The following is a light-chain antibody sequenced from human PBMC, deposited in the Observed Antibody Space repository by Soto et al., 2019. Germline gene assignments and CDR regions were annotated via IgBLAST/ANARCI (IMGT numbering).Light chain of an antibody. CDR3: QHYNRHSEA. Sequence: DIQMTQSPSSLSASVGDRVTITCRASQGIGTDLGWYRQKPGRAPERLIYSTSSFQSGVPSRFSGSGSGTEYTLTISSLPAYDFATYYCQHYNRHSEAFGQGTQVDIK. J-gene: IGKJ1*01. CDR2: STS. V-gene: IGKV1-17*01. CDR1: QGIGTD.